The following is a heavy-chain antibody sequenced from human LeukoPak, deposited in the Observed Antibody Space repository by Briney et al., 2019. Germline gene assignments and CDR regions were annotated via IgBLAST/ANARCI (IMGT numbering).Heavy chain of an antibody. CDR3: ARDLSERYSIDY. V-gene: IGHV3-30-3*01. D-gene: IGHD1-14*01. CDR2: ISYDGSDK. Sequence: GGSLRLSCAASGFTFSSYAMHWVRQAPGKGLEWVAFISYDGSDKRYAESVKGRITISRDNSKKTLYLQMHSLGPEDTAVYYCARDLSERYSIDYWGQGTLVTVSS. J-gene: IGHJ4*02. CDR1: GFTFSSYA.